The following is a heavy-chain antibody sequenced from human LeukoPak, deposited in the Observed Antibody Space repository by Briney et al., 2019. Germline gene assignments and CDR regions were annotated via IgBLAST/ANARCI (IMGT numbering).Heavy chain of an antibody. CDR1: GYTLIGYY. Sequence: ASVKVSCKASGYTLIGYYMHWLRQAPEQGLEWMGRINPNGGGTNYAQKFQGRVTMTRDTSISTAYMELSRLRSDDTAVYYCARDRAEYGGNSLGYWGQGTLVTVSS. D-gene: IGHD4-23*01. J-gene: IGHJ4*02. V-gene: IGHV1-2*06. CDR2: INPNGGGT. CDR3: ARDRAEYGGNSLGY.